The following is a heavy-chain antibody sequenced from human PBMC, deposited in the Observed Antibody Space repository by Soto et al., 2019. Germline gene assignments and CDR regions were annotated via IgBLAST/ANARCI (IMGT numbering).Heavy chain of an antibody. J-gene: IGHJ6*02. D-gene: IGHD1-26*01. CDR1: GYSFAGYW. CDR2: IYPGDSDT. V-gene: IGHV5-51*01. Sequence: PGGSLKISCKGSGYSFAGYWIGWVRQMPGQGLEWMGIIYPGDSDTRYSPSFQGQVTISADKSISTAYLQWSSLKASDTAMYYCMVGATSDYYYGMDGCGQGTTVTVSS. CDR3: MVGATSDYYYGMDG.